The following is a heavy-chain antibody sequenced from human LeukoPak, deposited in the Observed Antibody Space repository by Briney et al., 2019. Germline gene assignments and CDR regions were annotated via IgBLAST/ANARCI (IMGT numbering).Heavy chain of an antibody. V-gene: IGHV4-39*01. CDR2: IYYSGST. J-gene: IGHJ4*02. CDR3: ARLMGTIFGVVIKAYYFDY. CDR1: GGSISSSSYY. Sequence: SETLSLTCTVSGGSISSSSYYWGWIRQPPGKGLEWIGSIYYSGSTYYNPSLKSRVTISVDSSKNQFSLKLSSVTAADTAVYYCARLMGTIFGVVIKAYYFDYWGQGTLVTVFS. D-gene: IGHD3-3*01.